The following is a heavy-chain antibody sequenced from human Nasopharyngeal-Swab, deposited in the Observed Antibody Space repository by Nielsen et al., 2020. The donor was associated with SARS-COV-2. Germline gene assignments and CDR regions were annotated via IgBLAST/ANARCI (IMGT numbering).Heavy chain of an antibody. J-gene: IGHJ6*02. D-gene: IGHD3-16*01. CDR2: ISRSSGSM. CDR3: GRGKGDYYYYYGMDV. Sequence: GESLKISCATSGFTFSSYTMNWVRQAPGKGLEWVSTISRSSGSMHYADSVKGRFTISRDNAKDSLYLQMNTLRAEDSAVYYCGRGKGDYYYYYGMDVWGQGTTVTVSS. V-gene: IGHV3-48*01. CDR1: GFTFSSYT.